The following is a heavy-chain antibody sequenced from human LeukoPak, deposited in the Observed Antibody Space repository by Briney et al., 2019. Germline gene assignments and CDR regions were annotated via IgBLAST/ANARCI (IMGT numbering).Heavy chain of an antibody. CDR1: GFTFTDYI. V-gene: IGHV3-30-3*01. CDR2: ISYDGTIE. CDR3: ARIKPTTFSSKYYFDY. J-gene: IGHJ4*02. D-gene: IGHD3-16*01. Sequence: HPGGSLRLSCVASGFTFTDYIMHWVRQAPGKGLEWVTVISYDGTIEYYADSVKGRFTISRDNAKNSLYLQMNSLRAEDTAVYYCARIKPTTFSSKYYFDYWGQGTLVTVSS.